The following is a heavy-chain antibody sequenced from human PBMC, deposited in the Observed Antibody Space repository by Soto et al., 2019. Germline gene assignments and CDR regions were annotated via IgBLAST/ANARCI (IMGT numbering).Heavy chain of an antibody. V-gene: IGHV1-3*05. CDR2: INAGNGNT. Sequence: QVQLVQSGAEEKKPGASVKVSCKASGYTFTGYAMHRVRQAPGQRLEWMGWINAGNGNTKYSQKFQGRVTITRDTSAGAAYMELSSLSSEDTAVYYCARAVAVPADFDYWGQGTLVTVSS. D-gene: IGHD6-19*01. CDR3: ARAVAVPADFDY. CDR1: GYTFTGYA. J-gene: IGHJ4*02.